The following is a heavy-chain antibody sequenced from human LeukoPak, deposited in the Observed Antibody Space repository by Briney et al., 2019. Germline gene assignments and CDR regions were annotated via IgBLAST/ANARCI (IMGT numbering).Heavy chain of an antibody. CDR2: IYTSGST. J-gene: IGHJ4*02. D-gene: IGHD1-26*01. CDR3: ARGGWELLSYFDY. Sequence: SQTLSLTCTVSGGSISSGSYYWSWIRQPAGKGLEWIGRIYTSGSTNYNPSLKSRVTISVDTSKNQFSLKLSSVTAADTAVYYCARGGWELLSYFDYWGQGTLVTVSS. CDR1: GGSISSGSYY. V-gene: IGHV4-61*02.